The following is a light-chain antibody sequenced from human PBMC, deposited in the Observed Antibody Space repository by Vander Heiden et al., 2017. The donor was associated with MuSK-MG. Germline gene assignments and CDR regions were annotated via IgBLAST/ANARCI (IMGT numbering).Light chain of an antibody. J-gene: IGLJ3*02. Sequence: QSALTQPPSASGSPGQSVTMSCTGTASDVGAYNFVSWYQQHPGKAPKLISYEVNERPSGVPDRFSGSKSANTASLTVSGLQPEDEADYVCNSYAGSNNFGVFGGGTKLTVL. CDR3: NSYAGSNNFGV. CDR2: EVN. CDR1: ASDVGAYNF. V-gene: IGLV2-8*01.